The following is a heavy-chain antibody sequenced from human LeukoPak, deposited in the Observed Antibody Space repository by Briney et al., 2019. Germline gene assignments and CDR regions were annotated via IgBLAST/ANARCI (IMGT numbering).Heavy chain of an antibody. V-gene: IGHV3-64D*09. J-gene: IGHJ6*02. Sequence: GGSLRLSCSASGFTFSSYAMHWVRQAPGKGLEYASAISSNGGSTYYADSMKGRFTISRDNSKNTLYLQMSSLRAEDTAVYYCVKGSPRSYYYGMDVWGQGTTVTVSS. CDR3: VKGSPRSYYYGMDV. CDR2: ISSNGGST. CDR1: GFTFSSYA.